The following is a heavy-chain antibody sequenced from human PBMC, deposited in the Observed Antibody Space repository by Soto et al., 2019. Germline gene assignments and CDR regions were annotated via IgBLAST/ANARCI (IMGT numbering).Heavy chain of an antibody. CDR2: ISASNGNT. CDR3: AREGGGSRWVPPLYCYYCGMGV. Sequence: GVSVKVAGKASGYTFTSYGISRVRQAPGQGLEWMGWISASNGNTNYAQKLQGRVTMTTDPSTRTGYMEMRSLRSDDTAVYYCAREGGGSRWVPPLYCYYCGMGVMGQGNTSTVSS. J-gene: IGHJ6*02. CDR1: GYTFTSYG. V-gene: IGHV1-18*04. D-gene: IGHD6-13*01.